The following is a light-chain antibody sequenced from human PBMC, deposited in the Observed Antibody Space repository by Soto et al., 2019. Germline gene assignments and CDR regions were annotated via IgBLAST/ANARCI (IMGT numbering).Light chain of an antibody. CDR1: QSVSSSY. V-gene: IGKV3-20*01. CDR2: AAS. CDR3: QQYGSSPWT. J-gene: IGKJ1*01. Sequence: EIVLTQSPGTLSLSPGERATLSCSASQSVSSSYLVWHQQKPGQAPRLLIYAASRRATGIPDRFSGSRSGTDFTLTISRLEPEDFAVYYCQQYGSSPWTFGQGTKVDIK.